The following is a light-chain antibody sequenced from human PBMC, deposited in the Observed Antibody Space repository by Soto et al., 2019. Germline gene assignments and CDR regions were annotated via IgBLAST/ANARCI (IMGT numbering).Light chain of an antibody. J-gene: IGKJ1*01. Sequence: EIVLTQSPGTLSLSPGERATLSCRASQSVISSYLAWYQQKPGQAPSLLIYGASSRATGIPDGFSGRGSGTDFTLTISRLEPEDFSLYYCQQYGDSPFTFGQGTKVEI. CDR2: GAS. V-gene: IGKV3-20*01. CDR1: QSVISSY. CDR3: QQYGDSPFT.